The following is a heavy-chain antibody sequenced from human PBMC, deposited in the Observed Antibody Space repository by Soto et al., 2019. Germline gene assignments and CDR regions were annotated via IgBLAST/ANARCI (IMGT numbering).Heavy chain of an antibody. Sequence: GGSLRLSCAASGFTFSSYWMHWVRQAPWKGLVWVSRINSDGSSTSYADSVKGRFTISRDNAKNTLYLQMNSLRAEDTAVYYCARGGRYYYDSSGFDYWGQGTLVTVSS. J-gene: IGHJ4*02. CDR1: GFTFSSYW. CDR3: ARGGRYYYDSSGFDY. D-gene: IGHD3-22*01. V-gene: IGHV3-74*01. CDR2: INSDGSST.